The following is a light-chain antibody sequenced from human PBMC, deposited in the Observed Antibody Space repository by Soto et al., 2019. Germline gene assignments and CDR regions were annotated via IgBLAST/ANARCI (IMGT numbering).Light chain of an antibody. J-gene: IGKJ1*01. Sequence: EIVLTQSPGTLSLSPGESATLSCRASQYVSVRFLAWYQQKPGQAPRLLIYGASDRATGIPDRFTGSGSGTDFALSINRRKPEDFSVNFCREYGSSPQAFGRGTKVEIK. CDR3: REYGSSPQA. V-gene: IGKV3-20*01. CDR2: GAS. CDR1: QYVSVRF.